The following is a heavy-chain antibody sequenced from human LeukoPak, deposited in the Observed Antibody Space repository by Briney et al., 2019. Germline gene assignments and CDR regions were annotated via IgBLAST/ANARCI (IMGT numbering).Heavy chain of an antibody. J-gene: IGHJ1*01. Sequence: SETLSLTCTVSGGSISSSSYYWGWIRHPPGKGLEWIGSIYYSGSTYYNPSLKSRVTISVDTSKNQFSLKLSSVTAADTAVYYCARRRYYDGSGYLEWGQGTLLSVSS. D-gene: IGHD3-22*01. CDR1: GGSISSSSYY. CDR3: ARRRYYDGSGYLE. CDR2: IYYSGST. V-gene: IGHV4-39*01.